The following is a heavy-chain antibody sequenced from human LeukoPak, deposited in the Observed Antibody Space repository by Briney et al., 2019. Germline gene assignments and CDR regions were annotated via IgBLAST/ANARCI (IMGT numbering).Heavy chain of an antibody. CDR3: ARRTIFGPDV. Sequence: GGSLRLSCAASGFTFSAYYMSWVRQAPGKGLEWVANIKEDGSQRYYAESVKGRFTISRDNAKSSLYLQMNSLRAEDTAVYYCARRTIFGPDVWGKGTTVTVPS. CDR1: GFTFSAYY. CDR2: IKEDGSQR. V-gene: IGHV3-7*01. D-gene: IGHD3-3*01. J-gene: IGHJ6*04.